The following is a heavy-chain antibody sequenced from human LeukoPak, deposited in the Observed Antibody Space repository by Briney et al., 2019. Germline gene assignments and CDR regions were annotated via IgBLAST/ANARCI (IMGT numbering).Heavy chain of an antibody. J-gene: IGHJ4*02. CDR2: ISSSSSTI. D-gene: IGHD2-21*02. Sequence: GGSLRLSCAASGFTFSSYSMNWVRQAPGKGLEWVSYISSSSSTIYYADSVKGRFTISRDNAKNSLYLQMNSLRAEDTAVYYCARLIAYCGGDCYSFDYWGQGTLVTVSS. CDR1: GFTFSSYS. V-gene: IGHV3-48*04. CDR3: ARLIAYCGGDCYSFDY.